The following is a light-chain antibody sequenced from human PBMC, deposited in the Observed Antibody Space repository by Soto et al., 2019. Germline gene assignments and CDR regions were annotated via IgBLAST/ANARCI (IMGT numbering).Light chain of an antibody. Sequence: QSVLTQPPSVSGAPGQTVTISCTGSSSNIGADFDVHWYQHLPGTAPKLLISRNDNRPSGVPDRFSGSKSGTSASLAITGLQVDDEGDYYCQSRDSSLSSSWVFGGGTQLTVL. CDR2: RND. CDR1: SSNIGADFD. J-gene: IGLJ7*01. CDR3: QSRDSSLSSSWV. V-gene: IGLV1-40*01.